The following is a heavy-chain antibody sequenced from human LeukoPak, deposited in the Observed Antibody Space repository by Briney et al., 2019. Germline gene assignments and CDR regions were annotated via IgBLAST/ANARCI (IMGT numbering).Heavy chain of an antibody. CDR2: IYSGGST. D-gene: IGHD3-16*01. Sequence: GGSLRLSCAASGFTVSSNYMSWVRQAPGKGLEWGSVIYSGGSTYYADSVKGRFTISRDNSKNTLYLQMNRLRPEVTAVYYCERTESGRGYAAAFDIWGQGTMVTVSS. J-gene: IGHJ3*02. CDR3: ERTESGRGYAAAFDI. CDR1: GFTVSSNY. V-gene: IGHV3-66*02.